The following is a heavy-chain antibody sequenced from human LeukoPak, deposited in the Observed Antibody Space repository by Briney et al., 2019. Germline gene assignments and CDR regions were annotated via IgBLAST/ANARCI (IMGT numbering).Heavy chain of an antibody. J-gene: IGHJ3*02. CDR1: GGSISNYY. CDR2: IYYSGTT. D-gene: IGHD3-3*01. Sequence: SETLSLTCTVSGGSISNYYWNWIRQPPGKGLEWIGYIYYSGTTNYNPSLKSRVSMSVDTSKNQFSLRLSSVTAADTAVYYCAGFLEWLLRYPDAFDIWGQGTMVTVSS. V-gene: IGHV4-59*01. CDR3: AGFLEWLLRYPDAFDI.